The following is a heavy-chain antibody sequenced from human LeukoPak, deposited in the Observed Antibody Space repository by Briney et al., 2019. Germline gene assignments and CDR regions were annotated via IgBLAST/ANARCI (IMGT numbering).Heavy chain of an antibody. Sequence: GGSLRLSCAASGYSFGSYGMHWVRQAPGKGLEWVTVISNDGSITKYGDSVRGRFTISRDNSKNTLYVQMNSLRTDDAAVYYCAKSKSPYPMDYIFDFWGQGTRVTVSS. CDR3: AKSKSPYPMDYIFDF. V-gene: IGHV3-30*18. D-gene: IGHD4-11*01. CDR2: ISNDGSIT. J-gene: IGHJ4*02. CDR1: GYSFGSYG.